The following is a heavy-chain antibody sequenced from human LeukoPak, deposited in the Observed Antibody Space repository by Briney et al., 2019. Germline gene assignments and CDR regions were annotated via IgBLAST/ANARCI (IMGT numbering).Heavy chain of an antibody. Sequence: GGSLRLSCAASGFTFGSYSMNWVRQAPGKGLEWVSSISSSSSYIYYADSVKGRFTISRDNAKNSLYLQMNSLRAEDTAVYYCARDPKYYYGSGSYYTPFDYWGQGTLVTVSS. CDR2: ISSSSSYI. D-gene: IGHD3-10*01. J-gene: IGHJ4*02. CDR3: ARDPKYYYGSGSYYTPFDY. CDR1: GFTFGSYS. V-gene: IGHV3-21*01.